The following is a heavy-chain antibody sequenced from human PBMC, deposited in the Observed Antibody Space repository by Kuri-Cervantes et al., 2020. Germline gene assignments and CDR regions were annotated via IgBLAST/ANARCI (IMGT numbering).Heavy chain of an antibody. J-gene: IGHJ4*02. CDR3: AITTVQMDC. CDR2: IRYDGSNK. V-gene: IGHV3-30*02. CDR1: GFTFSNYG. Sequence: LSLTCAASGFTFSNYGMHWVRQAPGKGLEWVAFIRYDGSNKYYADSVKGRFTISRDNSKNKLYLQMNSLRGEDTAVYYCAITTVQMDCWGQGTLVTVSS. D-gene: IGHD4-17*01.